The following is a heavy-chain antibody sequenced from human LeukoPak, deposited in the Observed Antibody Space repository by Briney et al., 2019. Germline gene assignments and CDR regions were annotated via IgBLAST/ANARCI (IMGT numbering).Heavy chain of an antibody. CDR1: GGSISSSSYY. V-gene: IGHV4-39*01. CDR2: IYYSGST. Sequence: SETLSLTCTVSGGSISSSSYYWGWIRQPPGKGLEWIGSIYYSGSTYYNPSLKSRVTISADTSKNQFSLKLSSVTAADTAVYYCASIVATIHIDYWGQGTLVTVSS. CDR3: ASIVATIHIDY. D-gene: IGHD5-12*01. J-gene: IGHJ4*02.